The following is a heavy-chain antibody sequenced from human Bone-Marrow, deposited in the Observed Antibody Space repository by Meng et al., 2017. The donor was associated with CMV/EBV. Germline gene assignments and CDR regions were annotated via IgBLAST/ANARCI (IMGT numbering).Heavy chain of an antibody. J-gene: IGHJ3*01. D-gene: IGHD6-19*01. CDR1: GGIFSSYA. V-gene: IGHV1-24*01. CDR3: ATAGIAVSGTAPDAFDV. CDR2: FDPEDGEL. Sequence: ASVQVSCKASGGIFSSYAISCVRPAPGKGLEWMGGFDPEDGELMYAQKFQGRVTMTEDTSTDTDYMELSSLTSEDTAVYFCATAGIAVSGTAPDAFDVWGQGTMVTVSS.